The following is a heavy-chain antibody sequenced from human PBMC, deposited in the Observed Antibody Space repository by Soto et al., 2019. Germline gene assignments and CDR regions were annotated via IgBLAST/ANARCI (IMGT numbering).Heavy chain of an antibody. J-gene: IGHJ4*02. CDR1: GLTFSAHY. CDR2: TRNKANSYTT. Sequence: GGSLRLSCVGSGLTFSAHYIDWVRQAPGKGLEWVGRTRNKANSYTTQYAASVKGRFIISRDDSKNSLYLQMNSLKTEDTAVYYCARSGSSTTCYDYWGQGTLVTVSS. D-gene: IGHD2-2*01. V-gene: IGHV3-72*01. CDR3: ARSGSSTTCYDY.